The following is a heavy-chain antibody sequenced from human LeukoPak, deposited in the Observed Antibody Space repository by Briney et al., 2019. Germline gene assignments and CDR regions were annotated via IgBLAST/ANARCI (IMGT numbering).Heavy chain of an antibody. CDR1: GFTFSSYA. Sequence: GGSLRLSCAASGFTFSSYAMSWVRQAPGKGLEWVSAISGSGGSTYYADSVKGRFTISRDNSKNTLYLQMNSLRAEDTTVYYCARVVGATTLPYYYGMDVWGQGTTVTVSS. D-gene: IGHD1-26*01. V-gene: IGHV3-23*01. CDR3: ARVVGATTLPYYYGMDV. CDR2: ISGSGGST. J-gene: IGHJ6*02.